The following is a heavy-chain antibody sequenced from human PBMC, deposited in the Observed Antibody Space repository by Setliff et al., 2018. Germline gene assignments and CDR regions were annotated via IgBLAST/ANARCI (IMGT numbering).Heavy chain of an antibody. Sequence: PSETLSLTCTVSGDSISSHYWTWIRQPAAGQGLEWIGRLYTSGDTYYNPSLKSRVTISGDTSKNQFSLKLSSVTAADTAIYYCARGGTYRYFDYWGQGTLVTVSS. CDR1: GDSISSHY. CDR2: LYTSGDT. J-gene: IGHJ4*02. CDR3: ARGGTYRYFDY. V-gene: IGHV4-4*07.